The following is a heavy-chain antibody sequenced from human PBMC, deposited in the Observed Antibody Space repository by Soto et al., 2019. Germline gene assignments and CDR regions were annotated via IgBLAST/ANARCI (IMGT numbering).Heavy chain of an antibody. CDR2: IYHSGST. Sequence: QLQLQESGSGLVKPSQTLFLTCAVSGGSISSGGYSWSWIRQPPGKGLEWIGYIYHSGSTYYNPSLKSRVTISVDRSKNQFSLKLSSVTAADTAVYYCARGKDSSGYYRNWYFDLWGRGTLVTVSS. CDR3: ARGKDSSGYYRNWYFDL. V-gene: IGHV4-30-2*01. J-gene: IGHJ2*01. CDR1: GGSISSGGYS. D-gene: IGHD3-22*01.